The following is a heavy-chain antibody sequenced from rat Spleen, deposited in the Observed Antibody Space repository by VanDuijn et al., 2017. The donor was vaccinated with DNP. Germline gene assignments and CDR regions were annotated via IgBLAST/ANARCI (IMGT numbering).Heavy chain of an antibody. D-gene: IGHD3-8*01. CDR3: TSNPHIRTAAPFDY. J-gene: IGHJ2*01. CDR1: GFTFSDYY. Sequence: EVQLVESGGGLVQPGRTMKLSCAASGFTFSDYYMAWIRQAPGKGLEWVASITTTGGSTYYLDSVKGRFSLSRDNAKSTLYLQVNSLRSEDTATYYCTSNPHIRTAAPFDYWGQGVMVTVSS. V-gene: IGHV5-25*01. CDR2: ITTTGGST.